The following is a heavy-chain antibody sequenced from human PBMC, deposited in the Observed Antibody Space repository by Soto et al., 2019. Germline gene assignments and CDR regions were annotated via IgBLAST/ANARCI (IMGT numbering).Heavy chain of an antibody. V-gene: IGHV1-18*01. Sequence: ASVKVSCKASGYTFSSYHISWVRQAPGQGLEWMGWISAYNGNTNYAQKLQGRVTITTDTSTSTAYMELSSLRSEDTAVYYCARDQDSSGYYNWGQGTLVTVSS. D-gene: IGHD3-22*01. CDR2: ISAYNGNT. CDR1: GYTFSSYH. J-gene: IGHJ4*02. CDR3: ARDQDSSGYYN.